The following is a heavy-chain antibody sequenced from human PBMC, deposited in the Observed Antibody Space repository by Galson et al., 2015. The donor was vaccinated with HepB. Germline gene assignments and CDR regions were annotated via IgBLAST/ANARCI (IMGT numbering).Heavy chain of an antibody. J-gene: IGHJ4*02. V-gene: IGHV3-23*01. Sequence: SLRLSCAASGFTFSSYAMSWVRQAPGKGLEWVSAISGSGGSTYYADSVKGRFTISRDNSKNTLYLQMNSLRAEDTAVYYCAKVVWGDFWSGYVSAGFDYWGQRALVTVSS. CDR3: AKVVWGDFWSGYVSAGFDY. CDR1: GFTFSSYA. CDR2: ISGSGGST. D-gene: IGHD3-3*01.